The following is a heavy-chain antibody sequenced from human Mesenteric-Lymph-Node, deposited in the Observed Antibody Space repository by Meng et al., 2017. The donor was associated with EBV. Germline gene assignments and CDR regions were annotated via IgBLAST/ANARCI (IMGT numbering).Heavy chain of an antibody. V-gene: IGHV3-48*04. J-gene: IGHJ4*02. CDR1: GFTFSSYA. CDR2: ISPSGDAI. CDR3: ASFEERDF. D-gene: IGHD1-26*01. Sequence: EVELLESGGGLVQPGGSLRLSCAASGFTFSSYAMSWVRQAPGKGLEWVSYISPSGDAIYLADSVKGRFTISRDNAKDSLHLQMDSLRVEDTAVYWCASFEERDFWGQGTLVTVSS.